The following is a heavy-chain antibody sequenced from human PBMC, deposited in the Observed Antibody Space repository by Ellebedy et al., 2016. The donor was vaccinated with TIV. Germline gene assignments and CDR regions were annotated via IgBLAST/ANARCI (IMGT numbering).Heavy chain of an antibody. Sequence: SETLSLTCTVSGYSISSGYYWGWIRQPPGKGLEWIASVYYTGTTYYTPSLKSRVTISVDTSKNQFSLKLTSVTAPDTAVYYCARGPVLYNFDAFDIWGQGTVVTVFS. D-gene: IGHD1-1*01. V-gene: IGHV4-38-2*02. J-gene: IGHJ3*02. CDR1: GYSISSGYY. CDR3: ARGPVLYNFDAFDI. CDR2: VYYTGTT.